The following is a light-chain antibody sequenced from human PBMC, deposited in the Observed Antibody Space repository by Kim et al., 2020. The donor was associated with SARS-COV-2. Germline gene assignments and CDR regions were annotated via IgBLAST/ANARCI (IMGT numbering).Light chain of an antibody. J-gene: IGLJ3*02. CDR1: SSNIGNNY. Sequence: QKVTISCSGSSSNIGNNYVSWDQQLPGTAPKLLIYDNNKRPSGIPDRFSGSKSGTSATLGITGLQTGDEADYYCGTWDSSLSAVWVFGGGTKVTVL. V-gene: IGLV1-51*01. CDR3: GTWDSSLSAVWV. CDR2: DNN.